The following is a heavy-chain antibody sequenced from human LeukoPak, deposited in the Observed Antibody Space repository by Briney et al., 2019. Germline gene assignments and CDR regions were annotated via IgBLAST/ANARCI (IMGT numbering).Heavy chain of an antibody. CDR3: ARVGAAAGFDP. CDR2: INPNTGVK. J-gene: IGHJ5*02. Sequence: ASVKVSCKASGYTFTGYYMHWVRQAPGQGLEWMGRINPNTGVKNYAEKFQGRVTMTRDTSINTAYMELSRLTSDDTAVYHCARVGAAAGFDPWGQGTLVTVSS. D-gene: IGHD6-13*01. CDR1: GYTFTGYY. V-gene: IGHV1-2*06.